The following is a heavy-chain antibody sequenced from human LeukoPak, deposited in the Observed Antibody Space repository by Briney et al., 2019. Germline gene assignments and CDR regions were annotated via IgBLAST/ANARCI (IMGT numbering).Heavy chain of an antibody. CDR1: GYTFTSYA. V-gene: IGHV7-4-1*02. CDR2: INTNTGNP. CDR3: ARVDSSGWFSSLDY. Sequence: GASVKVSCTASGYTFTSYAMNWVRQAPGQGLEWMGWINTNTGNPTHAQGFTGRFVFSLDTSVSTAYLQISSLKAEDTAVYYCARVDSSGWFSSLDYWGQGTLVTVSS. D-gene: IGHD6-19*01. J-gene: IGHJ4*02.